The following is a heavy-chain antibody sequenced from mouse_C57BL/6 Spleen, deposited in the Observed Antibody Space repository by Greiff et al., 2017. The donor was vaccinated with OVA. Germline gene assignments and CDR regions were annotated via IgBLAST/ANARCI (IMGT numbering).Heavy chain of an antibody. V-gene: IGHV1-15*01. Sequence: VQLQQSGAELVRPGASVTLSCKASGYTFTDYEMHWVKQTPVHGLEWIGAIDPETGGTAYNQKFKGKAILTADKSSSTAYMELRSLTSEDSAVYYCTRCRLRWAMDYWGQGTSVTVSS. D-gene: IGHD1-1*01. CDR1: GYTFTDYE. CDR2: IDPETGGT. J-gene: IGHJ4*01. CDR3: TRCRLRWAMDY.